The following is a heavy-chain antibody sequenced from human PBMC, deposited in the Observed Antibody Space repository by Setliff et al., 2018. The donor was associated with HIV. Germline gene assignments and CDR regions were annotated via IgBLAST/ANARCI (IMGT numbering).Heavy chain of an antibody. CDR2: IYDSGST. Sequence: SETLSLTCTVSGGSISGFYWNWIRQSAGKGLQWIGRIYDSGSTKYNPSLKSRVTISVDTSKNQFSLRLSSVTAADRAVYYCARGGGPDTNFDLWGQGTLVTVSS. J-gene: IGHJ4*02. CDR3: ARGGGPDTNFDL. CDR1: GGSISGFY. V-gene: IGHV4-4*07. D-gene: IGHD5-18*01.